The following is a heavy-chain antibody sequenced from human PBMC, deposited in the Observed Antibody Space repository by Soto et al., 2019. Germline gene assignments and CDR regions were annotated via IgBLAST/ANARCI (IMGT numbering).Heavy chain of an antibody. V-gene: IGHV1-18*01. CDR2: ISPNSEKT. D-gene: IGHD3-9*01. CDR3: TKHAKCDDSYTGYFVNDC. CDR1: GYTFSNFG. J-gene: IGHJ4*02. Sequence: ASVKVSCKASGYTFSNFGISWVRQAPGEGLEWMGWISPNSEKTKIAQRFQGRVTMTTDISTSTSYLELRGLTSDDTAVYYCTKHAKCDDSYTGYFVNDCCGEGTPVTVSS.